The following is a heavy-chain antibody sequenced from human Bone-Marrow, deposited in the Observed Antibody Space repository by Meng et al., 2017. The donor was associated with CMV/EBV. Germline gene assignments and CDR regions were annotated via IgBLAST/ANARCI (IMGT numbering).Heavy chain of an antibody. Sequence: GESLKISCAASGFTFSSYGMHWVRQAPGKGLEWVAFIRYDRSNKYYADSVKGRFTISRDNSKNTLYLQMNSLRAEDNAVYYCAKIDCSSTSCPFDPWGQGTLVTVSS. CDR3: AKIDCSSTSCPFDP. J-gene: IGHJ5*02. D-gene: IGHD2-2*01. V-gene: IGHV3-30*02. CDR2: IRYDRSNK. CDR1: GFTFSSYG.